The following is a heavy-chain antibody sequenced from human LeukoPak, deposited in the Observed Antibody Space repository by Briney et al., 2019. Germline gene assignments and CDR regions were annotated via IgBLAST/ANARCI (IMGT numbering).Heavy chain of an antibody. CDR1: GYTLTNNN. V-gene: IGHV1-2*02. CDR2: IDPNSGVT. J-gene: IGHJ3*01. Sequence: ASVKVSCKASGYTLTNNNLYWVRQDPGQGLEWMGWIDPNSGVTNFAQNFQGRLTMTTDTSINTAYMELSRLTSDDTTVYYCARELGINAFDVWGQGTLVTVSS. D-gene: IGHD1-26*01. CDR3: ARELGINAFDV.